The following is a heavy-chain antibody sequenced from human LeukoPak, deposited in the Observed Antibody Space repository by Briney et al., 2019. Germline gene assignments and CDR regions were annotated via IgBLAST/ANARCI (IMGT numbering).Heavy chain of an antibody. CDR1: RYSFTSYW. J-gene: IGHJ4*02. CDR3: AKLDSNSYSY. CDR2: IYPGDSDT. Sequence: GESLKISCKASRYSFTSYWIGWVRQMPGKGLEWMGIIYPGDSDTTYSPSFQGQVTISADKSISTAYLQWSSLKASDTAMYYCAKLDSNSYSYWGQGTLVTVSS. V-gene: IGHV5-51*01. D-gene: IGHD3-22*01.